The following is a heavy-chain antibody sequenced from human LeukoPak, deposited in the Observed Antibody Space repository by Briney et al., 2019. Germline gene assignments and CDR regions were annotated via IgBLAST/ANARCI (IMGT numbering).Heavy chain of an antibody. CDR2: ISGSGGNT. Sequence: PGGSLRLSCAASGFTFSSYAMSWVRQAPGKGLEWVSAISGSGGNTYYADSVKGRFTISRDNSKNSLYLQMNSLRAEDTAAYYCATSFSPWPGDRDPDYWGQGTLVTVSS. CDR3: ATSFSPWPGDRDPDY. J-gene: IGHJ4*02. V-gene: IGHV3-23*01. CDR1: GFTFSSYA. D-gene: IGHD1-26*01.